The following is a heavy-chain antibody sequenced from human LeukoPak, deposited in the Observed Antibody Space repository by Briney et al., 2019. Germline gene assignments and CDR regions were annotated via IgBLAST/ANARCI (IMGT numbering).Heavy chain of an antibody. V-gene: IGHV4-39*07. CDR1: GGSIRSTTYF. CDR3: ARELMYRELDY. D-gene: IGHD2-8*01. J-gene: IGHJ4*02. CDR2: FYYSGNT. Sequence: SETLSLTCTVSGGSIRSTTYFWGWIRQPPGKGLEWIGSFYYSGNTYYNPSLKSRVTISVDTSKNDFSLKLSSVTAADTAVYYCARELMYRELDYWGQGTLVTVSS.